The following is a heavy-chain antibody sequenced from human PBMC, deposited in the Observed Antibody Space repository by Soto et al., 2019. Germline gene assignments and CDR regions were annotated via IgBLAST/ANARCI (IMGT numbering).Heavy chain of an antibody. V-gene: IGHV3-7*03. CDR2: IKEDGSEK. D-gene: IGHD6-13*01. J-gene: IGHJ6*02. Sequence: PGGSLRLSCAASGFTFSSDWMAWVRQAPGKGLEWVANIKEDGSEKYYVDSVKGRFTISRDNAEKSLYLQMNSLRAEDSAVYCCARGIQQLDSWGQGTTVTVSS. CDR3: ARGIQQLDS. CDR1: GFTFSSDW.